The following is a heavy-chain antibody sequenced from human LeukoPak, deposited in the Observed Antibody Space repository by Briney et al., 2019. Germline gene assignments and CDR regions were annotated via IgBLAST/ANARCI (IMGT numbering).Heavy chain of an antibody. CDR1: GYTFTGYY. D-gene: IGHD1-1*01. J-gene: IGHJ5*02. CDR2: INPNSGNT. V-gene: IGHV1-8*03. CDR3: ARSDKGGLGTWFDP. Sequence: ASVKVSCKASGYTFTGYYMHWVRQAPGQGLEWMGWINPNSGNTGYAQKFQGRVTITRNTSISTAYMELSSLRSEDTAVYYCARSDKGGLGTWFDPWGQGTLVTVSS.